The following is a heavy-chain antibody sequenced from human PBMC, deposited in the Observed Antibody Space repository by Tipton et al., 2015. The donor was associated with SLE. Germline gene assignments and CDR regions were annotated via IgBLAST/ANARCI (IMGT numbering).Heavy chain of an antibody. Sequence: TLSLTCAVYGGSFSGYYWSWIRQPAGKGLEWVGYIYTSGSTNYNPSLKSRVTISVDTSKNQFSLKLSSVTAADTAVYYCAREVEREWEQWLVLDYWGQGTLVTVSS. V-gene: IGHV4-4*09. J-gene: IGHJ4*02. CDR2: IYTSGST. D-gene: IGHD6-19*01. CDR1: GGSFSGYY. CDR3: AREVEREWEQWLVLDY.